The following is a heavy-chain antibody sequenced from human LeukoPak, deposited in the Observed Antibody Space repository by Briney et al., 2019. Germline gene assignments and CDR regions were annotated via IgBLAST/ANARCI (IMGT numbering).Heavy chain of an antibody. CDR2: IYYSGST. CDR1: GGSISSSSYY. Sequence: SETLSLTCTVSGGSISSSSYYWGWIRQPPGKGLEWIGSIYYSGSTYYNPSLKSRVTISVDTSKNQFSLKLSSVTAADTAVYYCARGTVDTAMNFDYWGQGTLVTVSS. J-gene: IGHJ4*02. V-gene: IGHV4-39*07. CDR3: ARGTVDTAMNFDY. D-gene: IGHD5-18*01.